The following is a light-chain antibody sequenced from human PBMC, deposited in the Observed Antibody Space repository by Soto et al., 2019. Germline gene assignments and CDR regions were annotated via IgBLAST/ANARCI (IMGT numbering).Light chain of an antibody. V-gene: IGLV2-14*01. CDR3: SSYTSSSTLEVV. CDR1: SSDVGGYNY. Sequence: QSALTQPASVSGSPGQSITISCTGTSSDVGGYNYVSWYQQHPGKAPKLMIYDVSNRPSGVSNRFSGSKSGNTASLTISGPQAEDEADYYCSSYTSSSTLEVVFGGGTKVTVL. CDR2: DVS. J-gene: IGLJ2*01.